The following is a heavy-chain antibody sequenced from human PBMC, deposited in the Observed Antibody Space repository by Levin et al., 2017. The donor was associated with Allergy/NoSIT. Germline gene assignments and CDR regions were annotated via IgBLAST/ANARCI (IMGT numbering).Heavy chain of an antibody. D-gene: IGHD6-13*01. CDR2: ISSSGSTI. CDR3: ARDLGIAAEGAFDI. Sequence: LSLTCAASGFPFSDYYMSWIRQAPGKGLEWVSYISSSGSTIYYADSVKGRFTISRDNAKNSLYLQMNSLRAEDTAVYYCARDLGIAAEGAFDIWGQGTMVTVSS. J-gene: IGHJ3*02. CDR1: GFPFSDYY. V-gene: IGHV3-11*01.